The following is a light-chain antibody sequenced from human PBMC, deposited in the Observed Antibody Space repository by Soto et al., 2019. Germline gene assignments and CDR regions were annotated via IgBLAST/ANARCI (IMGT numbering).Light chain of an antibody. Sequence: QSALTQPASVSGSPGQSITISCTGTSSDVGGYNYVSWYQQHPGKAPKLMIYEVSYRPAGVSNHFSGSKSGNTASLTISGLQAEDEADYFCSSYGSTSTRYVFGTGTKVTVL. V-gene: IGLV2-14*01. J-gene: IGLJ1*01. CDR2: EVS. CDR3: SSYGSTSTRYV. CDR1: SSDVGGYNY.